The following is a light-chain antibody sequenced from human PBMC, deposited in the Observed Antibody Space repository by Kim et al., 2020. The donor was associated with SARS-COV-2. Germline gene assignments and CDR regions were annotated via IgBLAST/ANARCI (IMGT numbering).Light chain of an antibody. V-gene: IGLV1-40*01. CDR2: SNG. CDR3: QAWDSSTRWV. J-gene: IGLJ3*02. CDR1: SSNIGAGHD. Sequence: QSVLTQPPSVSGALGQRLTISCTGSSSNIGAGHDVNWYQQLPGRAPKVLIYSNGDRPSGVPDRFSGSKSGTSASLAISGLQAEDEADYYCQAWDSSTRWVFGGGTKLTVL.